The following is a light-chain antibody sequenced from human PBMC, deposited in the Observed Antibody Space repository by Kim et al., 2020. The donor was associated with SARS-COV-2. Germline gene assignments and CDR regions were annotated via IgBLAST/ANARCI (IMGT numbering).Light chain of an antibody. Sequence: LGRTVRIKCQGDSLRSYYASWYQQKPGQAPVLVIYGKNNRPSGIPDRFSGSSSGNTASLTITGAQAEDEADYYCNSRDSSGNHHVVFGGGTKLTVL. CDR2: GKN. CDR1: SLRSYY. V-gene: IGLV3-19*01. J-gene: IGLJ2*01. CDR3: NSRDSSGNHHVV.